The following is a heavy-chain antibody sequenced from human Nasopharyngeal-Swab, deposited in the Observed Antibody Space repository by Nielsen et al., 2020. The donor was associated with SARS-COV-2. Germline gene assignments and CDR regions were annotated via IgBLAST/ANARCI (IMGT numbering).Heavy chain of an antibody. D-gene: IGHD1-26*01. V-gene: IGHV3-7*01. J-gene: IGHJ3*02. CDR3: AREVRGSYWPAFDI. Sequence: GESLQISCEASGFTFSSYWMSWVRQAPGKGLEWVANIKQDGSEKYYVDSVKGRFTISRDNAKNSLYLQMNSLRAEDTAVYYCAREVRGSYWPAFDIWGQGTMVTVSS. CDR2: IKQDGSEK. CDR1: GFTFSSYW.